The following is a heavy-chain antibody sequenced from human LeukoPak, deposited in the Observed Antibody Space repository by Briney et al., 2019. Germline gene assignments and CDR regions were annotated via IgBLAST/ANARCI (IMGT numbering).Heavy chain of an antibody. J-gene: IGHJ4*02. CDR3: AKRALYYFDN. V-gene: IGHV3-23*01. CDR1: GITFSSYA. CDR2: ISGSGGTT. Sequence: GGSLRLSCAASGITFSSYAITWVRQAPGKGLEWVSAISGSGGTTYYPDSVKGRFIISRDNSKNTVYLQINSLRAEDTAVYYCAKRALYYFDNWGQGTLVTVSS.